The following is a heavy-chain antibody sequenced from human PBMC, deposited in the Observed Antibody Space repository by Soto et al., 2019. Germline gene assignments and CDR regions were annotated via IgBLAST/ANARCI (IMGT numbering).Heavy chain of an antibody. V-gene: IGHV6-1*01. J-gene: IGHJ5*02. CDR2: TYYRSKWYN. CDR3: ARERAAFIAVASNWFDP. CDR1: GDSVSSNSAA. D-gene: IGHD6-19*01. Sequence: QTLSLTCAISGDSVSSNSAAWNCIRQSPSRGLEWLGRTYYRSKWYNDYAVSVKSRITINPDTSKNQFSLQLNSVTPEDTAVYYCARERAAFIAVASNWFDPWGQGTLVTVS.